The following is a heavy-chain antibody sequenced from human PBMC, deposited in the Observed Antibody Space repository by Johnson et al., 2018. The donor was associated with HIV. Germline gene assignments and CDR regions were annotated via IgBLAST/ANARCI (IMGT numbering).Heavy chain of an antibody. CDR1: GFTFSDYY. V-gene: IGHV3-30*18. CDR3: AKIKGSSDAFDI. D-gene: IGHD6-6*01. CDR2: ISYDGSNK. J-gene: IGHJ3*02. Sequence: QVQLVESGGGLVKPGGSLRLSCVASGFTFSDYYMSWVRQAPGKGLEWVAVISYDGSNKYYADSVKGRFTISRDNSKNTLYLQMNSLRAEDTAVYYCAKIKGSSDAFDIWGQGTMVTVSS.